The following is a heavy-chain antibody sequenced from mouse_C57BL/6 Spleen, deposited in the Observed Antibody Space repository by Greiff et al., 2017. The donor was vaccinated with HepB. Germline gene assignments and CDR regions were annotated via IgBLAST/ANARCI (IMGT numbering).Heavy chain of an antibody. Sequence: EVKLVESGPELVKPGASVKMSCKASGYTFTDYNMHWVKQSHGKSLEWIGYINPNNGGTSYNQKFKGKATLTVNKSSSTAYMELRSLTSEDSAVYYCARWVLYYFDYWGQGTTLTVSS. CDR3: ARWVLYYFDY. V-gene: IGHV1-22*01. CDR2: INPNNGGT. CDR1: GYTFTDYN. J-gene: IGHJ2*01. D-gene: IGHD3-3*01.